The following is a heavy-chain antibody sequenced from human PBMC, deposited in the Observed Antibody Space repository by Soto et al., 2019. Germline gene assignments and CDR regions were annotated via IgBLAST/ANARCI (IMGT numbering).Heavy chain of an antibody. CDR3: GRVAGYNYRFDY. V-gene: IGHV1-3*01. J-gene: IGHJ4*02. Sequence: ASVKVSCKASGYTFTNYATHWVRQAPGQRLEWMGWINAGNGNTKYSQKFQGRVTITRDTSANTAYMELSSLRFEDTSVYYCGRVAGYNYRFDYWGQGTLVTVSS. CDR1: GYTFTNYA. CDR2: INAGNGNT. D-gene: IGHD5-12*01.